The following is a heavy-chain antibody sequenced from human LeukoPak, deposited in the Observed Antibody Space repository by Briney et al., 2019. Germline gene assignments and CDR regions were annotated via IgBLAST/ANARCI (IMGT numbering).Heavy chain of an antibody. J-gene: IGHJ4*02. CDR2: IWYGGSNK. CDR3: ASFSPVPIGSPGV. CDR1: GFTFSSYG. Sequence: GGSLRLSCAASGFTFSSYGMHWVRQAPGKGLEWVAVIWYGGSNKYYADSVKGRFAISRDNSKNTLYLQMNSLRAEDTAVYYCASFSPVPIGSPGVWGQGTLVTVSS. D-gene: IGHD1-14*01. V-gene: IGHV3-33*08.